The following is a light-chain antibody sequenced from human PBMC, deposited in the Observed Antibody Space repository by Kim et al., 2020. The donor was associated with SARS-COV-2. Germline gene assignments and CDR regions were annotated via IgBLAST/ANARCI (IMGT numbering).Light chain of an antibody. CDR2: SND. V-gene: IGLV1-44*01. Sequence: ELTQPPSVSGTPGQRVTISCSGSNSNIGSNTVNWYRQLPGTAPKLLIFSNDQRPSGVPDRFSGSKSGTSASMAIRGLQSEDETHYYCGAWDDSLNGWVFGGGTKLTVL. J-gene: IGLJ3*02. CDR3: GAWDDSLNGWV. CDR1: NSNIGSNT.